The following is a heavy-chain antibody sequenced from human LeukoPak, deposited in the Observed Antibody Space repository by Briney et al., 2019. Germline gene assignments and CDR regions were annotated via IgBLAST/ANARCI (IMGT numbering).Heavy chain of an antibody. J-gene: IGHJ4*02. CDR2: ISGSGGST. Sequence: GGSLRLSCAATGFIFSSYAMSWVRQAPGKGLEWVSVISGSGGSTYYAASVKGRFTISRDNSTNPLYLQMNSLRVEDTAVYYCAKTRGGVVATTSDYWGQGTLVTVSS. CDR1: GFIFSSYA. V-gene: IGHV3-23*01. CDR3: AKTRGGVVATTSDY. D-gene: IGHD5-12*01.